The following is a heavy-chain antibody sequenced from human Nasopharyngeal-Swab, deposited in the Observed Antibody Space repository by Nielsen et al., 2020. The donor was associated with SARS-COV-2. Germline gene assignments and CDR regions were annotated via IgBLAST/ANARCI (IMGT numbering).Heavy chain of an antibody. CDR3: AKKLSSGWYGPFDY. CDR2: ISGSGGST. Sequence: GRSLKISCAASGFTFSSYAMSWVRQAPGKGLEWVSAISGSGGSTYYADSVKGRFTISRDNSKNTLYLQMNSLRAEDTAVYYCAKKLSSGWYGPFDYWGQGTLVTVSS. D-gene: IGHD6-19*01. V-gene: IGHV3-23*01. CDR1: GFTFSSYA. J-gene: IGHJ4*02.